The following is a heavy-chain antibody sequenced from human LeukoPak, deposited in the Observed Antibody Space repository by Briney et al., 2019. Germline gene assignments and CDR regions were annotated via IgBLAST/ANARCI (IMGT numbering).Heavy chain of an antibody. CDR1: GGSISSGGSY. CDR2: IYYSGST. CDR3: ARECGGDCYSPD. J-gene: IGHJ4*02. Sequence: SQTLSLTCTVSGGSISSGGSYWSWIRQHPGKGLEWIGYIYYSGSTYYNPSLKSRVTISVDTSKNQFSLKLSSVTAADTAVYYCARECGGDCYSPDWGQGTLVTVSS. D-gene: IGHD2-21*01. V-gene: IGHV4-31*03.